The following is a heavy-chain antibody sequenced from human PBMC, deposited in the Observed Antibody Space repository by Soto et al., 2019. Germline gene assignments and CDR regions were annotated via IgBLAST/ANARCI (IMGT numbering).Heavy chain of an antibody. Sequence: EVQLVESGGGLVEPGGSLRLSRAASGFTFTNAWLNWVRQAPGKGLEWVGRIKSKTDGGTTDYAAPVKGRFTVSRDDSENTVYLQMNSLKTEDTAVYYCAADLPDWGAYAFDYWGQGTLVTVSS. J-gene: IGHJ4*02. CDR1: GFTFTNAW. CDR3: AADLPDWGAYAFDY. D-gene: IGHD3-16*01. CDR2: IKSKTDGGTT. V-gene: IGHV3-15*07.